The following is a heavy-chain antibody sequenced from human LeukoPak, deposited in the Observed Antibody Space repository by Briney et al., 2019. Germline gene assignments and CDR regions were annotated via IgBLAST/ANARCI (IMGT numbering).Heavy chain of an antibody. J-gene: IGHJ6*02. CDR2: ISWDGGST. D-gene: IGHD4-17*01. Sequence: GGSLRLSCAASGFTFDDYAMHWVRQAPGKGLEWVSLISWDGGSTYYADSVKGRFTISRDNAKNSLYLQMNSLRAEDTAVYYCARDSYGDYAYYGMDVWGQGTTVTVSS. CDR3: ARDSYGDYAYYGMDV. V-gene: IGHV3-43D*03. CDR1: GFTFDDYA.